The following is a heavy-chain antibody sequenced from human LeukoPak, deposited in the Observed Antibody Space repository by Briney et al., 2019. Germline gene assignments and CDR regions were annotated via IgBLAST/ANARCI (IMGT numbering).Heavy chain of an antibody. CDR1: GGSISSYY. CDR2: IYTSGST. D-gene: IGHD3-22*01. CDR3: ARVRLKYYYDSSGYYPSWFDP. Sequence: SETLSLTCTVSGGSISSYYWSWIRQPPGKGLEWIGRIYTSGSTNYNPSLKSRVTMSVDTSKNQFSLKLSSVTAADTAVYYCARVRLKYYYDSSGYYPSWFDPGGQGTLVTVSS. V-gene: IGHV4-4*07. J-gene: IGHJ5*02.